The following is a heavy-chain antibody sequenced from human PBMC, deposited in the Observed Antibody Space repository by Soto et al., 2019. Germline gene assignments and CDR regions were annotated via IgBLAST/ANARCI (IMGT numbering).Heavy chain of an antibody. Sequence: GQGLEWMGGIIPIFGTANYAQKFQGRVTITADESTSTAYMELSSLRSEDTAVYYCARAFLGGATPPADIWRHGTLVTVSS. V-gene: IGHV1-69*01. CDR2: IIPIFGTA. CDR3: ARAFLGGATPPADI. J-gene: IGHJ4*01. D-gene: IGHD1-26*01.